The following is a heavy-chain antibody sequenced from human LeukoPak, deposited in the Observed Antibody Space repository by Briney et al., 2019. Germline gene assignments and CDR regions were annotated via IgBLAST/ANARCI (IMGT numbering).Heavy chain of an antibody. CDR2: IYYSGST. CDR3: ARDLELDP. D-gene: IGHD1-1*01. Sequence: SETLSLTCTVSGGSISSGGYYWSWIRQHPGKGLEWIGYIYYSGSTYYNPSLKSRVTISLDTSKKQFSLNLSSVTAADTAIYYCARDLELDPWGQGTLVTVSS. V-gene: IGHV4-31*03. J-gene: IGHJ5*02. CDR1: GGSISSGGYY.